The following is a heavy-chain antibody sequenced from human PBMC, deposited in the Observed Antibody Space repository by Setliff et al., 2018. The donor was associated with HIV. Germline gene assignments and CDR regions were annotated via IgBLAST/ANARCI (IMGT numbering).Heavy chain of an antibody. CDR2: IDDNGDYI. CDR3: ARGDSNVYYYVYPDY. D-gene: IGHD3-22*01. J-gene: IGHJ4*02. Sequence: GGSLRLSCAASGFTFRRHTIIWVRQAPGKGLEWVSTIDDNGDYIENAPSMKGRFIISSDNVKSLVYLQMNSLRADDTAVYYCARGDSNVYYYVYPDYWGQGTLVTVSS. CDR1: GFTFRRHT. V-gene: IGHV3-21*06.